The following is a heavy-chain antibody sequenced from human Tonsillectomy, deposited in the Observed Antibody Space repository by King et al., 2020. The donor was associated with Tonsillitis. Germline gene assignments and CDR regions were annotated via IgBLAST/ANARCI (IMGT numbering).Heavy chain of an antibody. D-gene: IGHD4-17*01. CDR2: IYSKSEGGTT. CDR1: GFTFRNSW. V-gene: IGHV3-15*02. Sequence: VQLVESGGALVKPGGSLRLSCAASGFTFRNSWMSWVRQAPGKGLEWVGRIYSKSEGGTTDYAAPVKGRFTISRDDSTHTLSLEMNRLKTEDTAVYYCSTQIYGYQRGYNYYGMDVWGQGTTVTVSS. J-gene: IGHJ6*02. CDR3: STQIYGYQRGYNYYGMDV.